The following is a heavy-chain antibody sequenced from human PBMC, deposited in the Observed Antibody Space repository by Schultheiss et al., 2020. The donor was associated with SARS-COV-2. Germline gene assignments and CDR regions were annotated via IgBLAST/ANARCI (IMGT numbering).Heavy chain of an antibody. Sequence: ASVKVSCKASGYTFTGYYMHWVRQAPGQGLEWMGWISAYNGNTNYAQKLQGRVTMTTDTSTSTAYMELRSLRSDDTAVYYCAKPRQGYGWFDPWGRGTLVTVSS. V-gene: IGHV1-18*04. CDR2: ISAYNGNT. CDR1: GYTFTGYY. J-gene: IGHJ5*02. D-gene: IGHD1-14*01. CDR3: AKPRQGYGWFDP.